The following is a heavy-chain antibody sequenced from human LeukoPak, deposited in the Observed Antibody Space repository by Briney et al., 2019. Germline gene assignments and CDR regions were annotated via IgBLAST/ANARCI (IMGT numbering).Heavy chain of an antibody. CDR1: GFTFSIYW. J-gene: IGHJ4*02. V-gene: IGHV3-7*04. D-gene: IGHD5-18*01. CDR2: IKQDGSEK. CDR3: ARGDTAMSDY. Sequence: GGSLRLSCAASGFTFSIYWMSWVRQASGKGLEWVANIKQDGSEKYYVDSVKGRFTISRDNAKNSLYLQMNSLRAEDTAVYYCARGDTAMSDYWGQGTLVTVSS.